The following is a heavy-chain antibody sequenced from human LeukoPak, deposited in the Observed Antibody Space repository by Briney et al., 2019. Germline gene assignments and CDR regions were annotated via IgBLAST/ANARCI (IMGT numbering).Heavy chain of an antibody. CDR3: AREGIVVVPAASDYYYMDV. CDR2: IYYSGST. D-gene: IGHD2-2*01. V-gene: IGHV4-30-4*08. Sequence: SQTLSLTCTVSGGSISSGDYYWRWIRQPPGKGLEWIGYIYYSGSTYYNPSLKSRVTISVDTSKNQFSLKLSSVTAADTAVYYCAREGIVVVPAASDYYYMDVWGKGTTVTVSS. J-gene: IGHJ6*03. CDR1: GGSISSGDYY.